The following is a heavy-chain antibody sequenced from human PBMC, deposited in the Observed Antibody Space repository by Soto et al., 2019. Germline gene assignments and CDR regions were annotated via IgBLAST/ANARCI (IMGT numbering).Heavy chain of an antibody. D-gene: IGHD4-17*01. CDR1: GLSLSSYA. Sequence: PGGSLRLSCAASGLSLSSYAVHWVRQAPGKGLEYVSAISSNGGSTYYADSLKGRFTISRDNAKNSLFLQMSSLRAEDTAVYYCARDVTVATHYAFDIWGQGTMVTVSS. J-gene: IGHJ3*02. CDR2: ISSNGGST. CDR3: ARDVTVATHYAFDI. V-gene: IGHV3-64*02.